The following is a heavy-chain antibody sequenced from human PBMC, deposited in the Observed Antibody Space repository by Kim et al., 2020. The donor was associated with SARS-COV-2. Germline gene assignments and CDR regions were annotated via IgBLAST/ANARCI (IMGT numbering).Heavy chain of an antibody. CDR2: ISYDGSNK. D-gene: IGHD6-19*01. CDR3: AKELPPGYSSGWSYYYYGRDV. V-gene: IGHV3-30*18. CDR1: GFTFSSYG. Sequence: GGSLRLSCAASGFTFSSYGMHWVRQAPGKGLAWVAVISYDGSNKYYADSVKGRFTISRDNSKNTLYLQMNSLRAEDTAVYYCAKELPPGYSSGWSYYYYGRDVWGQGTPVPASS. J-gene: IGHJ6*02.